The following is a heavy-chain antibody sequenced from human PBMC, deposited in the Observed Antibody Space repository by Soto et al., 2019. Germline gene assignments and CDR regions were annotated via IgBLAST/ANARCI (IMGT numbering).Heavy chain of an antibody. CDR1: GGSISSYN. J-gene: IGHJ4*02. CDR2: IYYSGST. V-gene: IGHV4-59*01. CDR3: ARVQAGTIDY. D-gene: IGHD1-1*01. Sequence: SETLSLTCTVSGGSISSYNWSWLRQPPGRGLEWIGYIYYSGSTNYNPSLKSRVTISVDTSKNQFSLKLSSVTAADTAVYYCARVQAGTIDYWGQGALVTVSS.